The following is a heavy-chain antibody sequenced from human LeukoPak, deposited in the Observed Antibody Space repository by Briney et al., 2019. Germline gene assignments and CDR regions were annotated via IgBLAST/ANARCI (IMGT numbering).Heavy chain of an antibody. V-gene: IGHV3-48*01. CDR2: ISSSSSTI. CDR3: ARDSSWYRY. J-gene: IGHJ4*02. CDR1: GFTFSSCT. D-gene: IGHD6-13*01. Sequence: GGSLRLSCAASGFTFSSCTMTWVRQAPGKGLEWVSYISSSSSTIYYADSVKGRFTISRDNAKNSLYLQMNSLRAEDTAVYYCARDSSWYRYWGQGTLVTVSS.